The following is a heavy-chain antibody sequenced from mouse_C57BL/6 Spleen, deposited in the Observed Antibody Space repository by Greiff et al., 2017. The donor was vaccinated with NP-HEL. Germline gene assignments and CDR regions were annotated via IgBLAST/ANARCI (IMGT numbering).Heavy chain of an antibody. CDR3: ARGGTPGYLDY. V-gene: IGHV2-2*01. CDR2: IWSGGST. J-gene: IGHJ2*01. CDR1: GFSLTSYG. D-gene: IGHD3-3*01. Sequence: QVQLKQSGPGLVQPSQSLSITCTVSGFSLTSYGVHWVRQSPGKGLEWLGVIWSGGSTDYNAAFISRLSISKDNSKSQVFLKMNSLQADDTAIYYCARGGTPGYLDYWGQGTTLTVSS.